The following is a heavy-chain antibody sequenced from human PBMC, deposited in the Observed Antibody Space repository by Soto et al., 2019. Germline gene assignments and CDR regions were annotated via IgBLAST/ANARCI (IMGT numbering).Heavy chain of an antibody. V-gene: IGHV3-23*01. CDR1: GFTFSSYA. CDR2: ISGSGGST. CDR3: AKDRAPGAANAMDV. D-gene: IGHD6-25*01. Sequence: GGSLRLSCAASGFTFSSYAMNWVRQAPGKGLEWVSAISGSGGSTYYADSVKGRFTITRDNSKNTLYLQMNSLRAEDAAVYSCAKDRAPGAANAMDVWGQGTTVTVSS. J-gene: IGHJ6*02.